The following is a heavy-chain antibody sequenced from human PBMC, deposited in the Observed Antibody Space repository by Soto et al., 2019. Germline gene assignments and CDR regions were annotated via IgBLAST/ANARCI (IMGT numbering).Heavy chain of an antibody. CDR2: ISYDGSNK. CDR1: GFTFSSYG. D-gene: IGHD5-12*01. J-gene: IGHJ4*02. V-gene: IGHV3-30*18. Sequence: QVQLVESGGGVVQPGRSLRLSCAASGFTFSSYGMHWVRQAPGKGLEWVAVISYDGSNKHYADSVKGRFTISRDNSKNTLYLQMNSLRAEDTAVYYCAKPHGGYSGYDPFDYWGQGTLVTVSS. CDR3: AKPHGGYSGYDPFDY.